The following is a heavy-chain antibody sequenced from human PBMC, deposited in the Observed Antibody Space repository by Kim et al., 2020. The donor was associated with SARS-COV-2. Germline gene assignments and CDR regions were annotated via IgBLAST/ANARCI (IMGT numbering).Heavy chain of an antibody. CDR2: IYSGGST. CDR1: GFTVSSNY. V-gene: IGHV3-53*01. Sequence: GGSLRLSCADSGFTVSSNYMSWVRQAPGKGLEWVSVIYSGGSTYYADSVKGRFTISRDNSKNTLYLQMNSLRAEDTAVYYCARVYNDLWSGYFDYWGQGTLVTVSS. D-gene: IGHD3-3*01. J-gene: IGHJ4*02. CDR3: ARVYNDLWSGYFDY.